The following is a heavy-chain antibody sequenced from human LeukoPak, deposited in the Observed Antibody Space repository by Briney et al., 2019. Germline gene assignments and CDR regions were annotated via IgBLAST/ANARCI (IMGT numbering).Heavy chain of an antibody. D-gene: IGHD6-19*01. CDR3: AKDTSYGSGWYHVDY. J-gene: IGHJ4*02. Sequence: PGGSLRLSCAASGFTFTSYAMSWVRQAPGKGLEWVSGISWNSGSIGYADSVKGRFTISRDNAKNSLYLQMNSLRAEDTALYYCAKDTSYGSGWYHVDYWGQGTLVTVSS. CDR2: ISWNSGSI. CDR1: GFTFTSYA. V-gene: IGHV3-9*01.